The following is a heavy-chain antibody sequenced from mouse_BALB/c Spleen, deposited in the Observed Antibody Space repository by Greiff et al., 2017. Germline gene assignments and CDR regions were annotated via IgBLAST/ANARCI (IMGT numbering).Heavy chain of an antibody. CDR2: INPGSGGT. Sequence: QVQLQQSGAELVRPGTSVKVSCKASGYAFTNYLIEWVKQRPGQGLEWIGVINPGSGGTNYNEKFKGKATLTADKSFSTAYMQLSSLTSDDSAVYFCARERGYYYGSSEAYWGQGTLVTVSA. V-gene: IGHV1-54*01. CDR3: ARERGYYYGSSEAY. D-gene: IGHD1-1*01. J-gene: IGHJ3*01. CDR1: GYAFTNYL.